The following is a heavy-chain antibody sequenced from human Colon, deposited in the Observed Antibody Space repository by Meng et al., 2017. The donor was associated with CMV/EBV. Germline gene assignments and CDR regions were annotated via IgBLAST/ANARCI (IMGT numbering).Heavy chain of an antibody. CDR3: AALTTGYYSGMDV. Sequence: GESLKISCKASGYSFATVWIAWVRQMPGKGLEWMGMIFPDDSETKYGPSFQGQVTISVDKSITTAYVQWSSLKASDSAMYYCAALTTGYYSGMDVWGQGTTVTVSS. D-gene: IGHD1-14*01. J-gene: IGHJ6*02. CDR2: IFPDDSET. V-gene: IGHV5-51*01. CDR1: GYSFATVW.